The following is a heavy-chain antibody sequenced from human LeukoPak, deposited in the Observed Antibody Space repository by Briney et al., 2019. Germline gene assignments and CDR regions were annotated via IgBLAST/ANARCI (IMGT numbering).Heavy chain of an antibody. CDR1: GFTFSSYS. V-gene: IGHV3-21*01. CDR3: ARAGANFKTSPFDY. D-gene: IGHD4/OR15-4a*01. CDR2: ISSSSSYI. J-gene: IGHJ4*02. Sequence: GGSLRLSCAASGFTFSSYSMNWVRQAPGKGLEWVSSISSSSSYIYYADSVKGRFTISRDNAKNSLYLQMNSLRAEDTAVYYCARAGANFKTSPFDYWGQGNLVTVSS.